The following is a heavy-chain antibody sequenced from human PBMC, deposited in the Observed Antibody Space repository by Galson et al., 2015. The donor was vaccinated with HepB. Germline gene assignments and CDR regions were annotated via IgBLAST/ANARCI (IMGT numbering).Heavy chain of an antibody. Sequence: ETLSLTCTVSGGSISTYYWSWIRQPPGKGLEWIGYFYYSGSTNCNPSLKSRVTMSADTSKNQISLKLSSVTAADTAVYYCARGGYSGYDSDYCMDVWGQGTTVTVS. J-gene: IGHJ6*02. V-gene: IGHV4-59*01. CDR2: FYYSGST. D-gene: IGHD5-12*01. CDR3: ARGGYSGYDSDYCMDV. CDR1: GGSISTYY.